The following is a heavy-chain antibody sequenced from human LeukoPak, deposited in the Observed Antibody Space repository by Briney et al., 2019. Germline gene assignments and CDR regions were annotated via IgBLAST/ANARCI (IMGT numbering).Heavy chain of an antibody. CDR3: ARDGVGATPLDY. CDR1: GFTFSSYA. J-gene: IGHJ4*02. D-gene: IGHD1-26*01. CDR2: ISYDGSNK. V-gene: IGHV3-30*04. Sequence: GGSLRLSCAASGFTFSSYAMHWVRQAPGKGREGVAVISYDGSNKYYADSVKGRFTISRDNSKNTLYLQMNSLRAEDTAVYYCARDGVGATPLDYWGQGTLVTVSS.